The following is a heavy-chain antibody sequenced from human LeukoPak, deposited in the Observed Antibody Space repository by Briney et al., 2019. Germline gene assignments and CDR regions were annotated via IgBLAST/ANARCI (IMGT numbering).Heavy chain of an antibody. CDR3: AALVGGTTMDY. CDR2: LYYTGST. V-gene: IGHV4-59*08. J-gene: IGHJ4*02. Sequence: SETLSLTCGVSDGSISGYYWSWIRQPPGKGLEWSGYLYYTGSTNYNPSLKSRVTMSLDTSKNQFSLNLTSVTAADTAVYFCAALVGGTTMDYWGQGILVAVSS. D-gene: IGHD1-26*01. CDR1: DGSISGYY.